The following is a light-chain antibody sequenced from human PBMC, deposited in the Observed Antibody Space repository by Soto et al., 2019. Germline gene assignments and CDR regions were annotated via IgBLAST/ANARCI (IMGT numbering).Light chain of an antibody. J-gene: IGLJ2*01. CDR1: SSNIGSKS. CDR3: AAWDDSLNVV. Sequence: QSVLTQPPSASGTPGQRVTISCSGSSSNIGSKSVNWYQQLPGTAPKLLIHSNSQRPSGVPDRFSGSKSGTSASLAISGLQSEDEADYYCAAWDDSLNVVFGGGTKLTVL. CDR2: SNS. V-gene: IGLV1-44*01.